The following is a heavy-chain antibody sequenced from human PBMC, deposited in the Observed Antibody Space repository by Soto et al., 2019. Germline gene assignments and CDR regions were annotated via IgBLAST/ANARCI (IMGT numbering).Heavy chain of an antibody. CDR2: IYHSGST. D-gene: IGHD5-12*01. CDR1: GGSISSGGYS. CDR3: AREPYRAYVGYFDP. V-gene: IGHV4-30-2*01. Sequence: QLQLQESGSGLVKPSQTLSLTCAVSGGSISSGGYSWSWIRQPPGKGLEWIGYIYHSGSTYYNPSRQSRVLISVDRSKNQFSLKLSSVTAADTAVYYCAREPYRAYVGYFDPWGQGTLVTVSS. J-gene: IGHJ5*02.